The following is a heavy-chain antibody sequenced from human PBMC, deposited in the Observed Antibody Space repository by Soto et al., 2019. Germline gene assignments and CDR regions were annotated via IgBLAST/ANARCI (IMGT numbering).Heavy chain of an antibody. V-gene: IGHV3-23*01. CDR1: GFTFSSYA. J-gene: IGHJ4*02. Sequence: EVQLLESGGGLVQPGGSLRLSCAASGFTFSSYAMSWVRQAPGKGLAWVSAISGSGGSTYYADSVKGRFTVSRDNSKNTLCLQMNGLRAEDTAVYYCAKKAGTDYYFDYWGQGTLVTVSS. CDR3: AKKAGTDYYFDY. CDR2: ISGSGGST. D-gene: IGHD1-1*01.